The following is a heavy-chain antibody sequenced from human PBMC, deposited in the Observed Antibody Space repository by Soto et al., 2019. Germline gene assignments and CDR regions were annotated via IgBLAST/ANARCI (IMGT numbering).Heavy chain of an antibody. D-gene: IGHD2-2*01. J-gene: IGHJ5*02. CDR1: GYAFTSYW. V-gene: IGHV5-51*01. Sequence: GESLKISCPGSGYAFTSYWIAWVRQMPGKGLEWMGIIYPGDSDTRYSPSFQGQVTISADKSITTAYLQWSSLKASDTAMYYCARGYCTTTICDPWFDPWGQGTLVTVSS. CDR2: IYPGDSDT. CDR3: ARGYCTTTICDPWFDP.